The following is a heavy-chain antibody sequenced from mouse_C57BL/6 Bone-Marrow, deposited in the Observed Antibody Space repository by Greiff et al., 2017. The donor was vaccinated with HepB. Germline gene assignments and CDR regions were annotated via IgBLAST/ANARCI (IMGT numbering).Heavy chain of an antibody. CDR2: ISDGGSYT. V-gene: IGHV5-4*01. Sequence: EVQLVESGGGLVKPGGSLKLSCAASGFTFSSYAMSWVRQTPEKRLEWVATISDGGSYTYYPDNVKGRFTISRDNAKNNLYLQMSHLKSEDTAMYYCARDTFVWGTGTTVTVSS. CDR3: ARDTFV. CDR1: GFTFSSYA. J-gene: IGHJ1*03.